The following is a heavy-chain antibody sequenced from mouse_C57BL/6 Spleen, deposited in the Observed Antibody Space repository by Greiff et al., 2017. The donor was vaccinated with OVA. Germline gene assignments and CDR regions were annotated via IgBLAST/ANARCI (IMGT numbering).Heavy chain of an antibody. J-gene: IGHJ4*01. CDR2: IYPGDGDT. Sequence: VQLVESGPELVKPGASVKISCKASGYAFSSSWMNWVKQRPGKGLEWIGRIYPGDGDTNYNGKFKGKATLTADKSSSTAYMQLSSLTSEDSAVYFCARSAKGAMDYWGQGTSVTVSS. V-gene: IGHV1-82*01. CDR3: ARSAKGAMDY. CDR1: GYAFSSSW.